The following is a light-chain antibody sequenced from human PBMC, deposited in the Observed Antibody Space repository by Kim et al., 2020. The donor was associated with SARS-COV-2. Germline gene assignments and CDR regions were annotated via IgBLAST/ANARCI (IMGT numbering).Light chain of an antibody. J-gene: IGKJ4*01. CDR1: QRVSSN. V-gene: IGKV3-15*01. CDR2: GAS. CDR3: QQYSHWPLT. Sequence: EIVMTHSPATLSVSPGERATLSCRASQRVSSNLAWYQQKPGQAPRLLIYGASTRATGIPGRFSGSGSGTEFTLTISSLQSEDFAVYYCQQYSHWPLTFGGGNKVDIK.